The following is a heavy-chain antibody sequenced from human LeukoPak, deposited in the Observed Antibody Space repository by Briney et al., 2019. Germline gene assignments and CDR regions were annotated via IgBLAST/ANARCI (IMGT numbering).Heavy chain of an antibody. Sequence: PSETLSLTCTVSGGSISSGDYSWSWIRQPPGKGLDWIGYIYYSGSTYYNPSLKSRVTISVDTSKNQFSLKLSSVTAADTAVYYCARAPSTVTKSHPFDYWGQGTLVTVSS. CDR1: GGSISSGDYS. V-gene: IGHV4-30-4*01. D-gene: IGHD4-17*01. CDR3: ARAPSTVTKSHPFDY. J-gene: IGHJ4*02. CDR2: IYYSGST.